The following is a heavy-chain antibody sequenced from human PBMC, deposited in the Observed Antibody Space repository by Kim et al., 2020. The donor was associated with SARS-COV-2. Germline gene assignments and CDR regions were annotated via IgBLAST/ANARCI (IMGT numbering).Heavy chain of an antibody. CDR3: TRAYDF. J-gene: IGHJ4*02. V-gene: IGHV3-74*01. D-gene: IGHD3-3*01. CDR2: DGSST. Sequence: DGSSTSYADSVKGRFTISRDNAKNTLYLQMNSLRAEDTAVYYCTRAYDFWGQGTLVTVSS.